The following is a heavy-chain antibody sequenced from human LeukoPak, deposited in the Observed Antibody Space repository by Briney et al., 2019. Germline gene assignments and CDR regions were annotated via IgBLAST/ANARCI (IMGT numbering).Heavy chain of an antibody. Sequence: PWEPLSLPGTVSGGPISSYYWSGIRQPPGKALEGMGYNYYSGSTNYTPSLKSRVTISVDTSKNQFSLKLSSVTAADTAVYYCARHISYSSGWYYFDYWGQGTLVTVSS. CDR1: GGPISSYY. D-gene: IGHD6-19*01. CDR3: ARHISYSSGWYYFDY. V-gene: IGHV4-59*08. CDR2: NYYSGST. J-gene: IGHJ4*02.